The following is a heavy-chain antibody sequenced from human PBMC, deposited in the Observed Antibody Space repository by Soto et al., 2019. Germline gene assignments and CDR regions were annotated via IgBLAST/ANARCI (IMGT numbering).Heavy chain of an antibody. J-gene: IGHJ3*02. D-gene: IGHD2-15*01. Sequence: GGSLRLSCAASEFTFSNYGIHWVRQAPGKGLEWVAAISHDGNYQNYVDSVKGRFTISRDNSKNMLYLQMNSLRAEDTAAYYCAKDGVAFAAYDAFDIWGQGTMVTVSS. V-gene: IGHV3-30*18. CDR1: EFTFSNYG. CDR2: ISHDGNYQ. CDR3: AKDGVAFAAYDAFDI.